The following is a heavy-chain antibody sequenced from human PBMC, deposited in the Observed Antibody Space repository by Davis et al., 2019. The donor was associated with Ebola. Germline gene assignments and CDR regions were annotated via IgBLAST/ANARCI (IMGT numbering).Heavy chain of an antibody. CDR1: GFPFSVYF. V-gene: IGHV3-72*01. J-gene: IGHJ4*02. D-gene: IGHD1/OR15-1a*01. CDR3: VTENWYRFES. CDR2: SRNKENRYGT. Sequence: GESLKISCAASGFPFSVYFMDWVRLTPGKGLEWVGLSRNKENRYGTEYAASVKGRVTISRDDSKNLLYLEMNSLRTEDTAVYYCVTENWYRFESWGQGTLVTVSS.